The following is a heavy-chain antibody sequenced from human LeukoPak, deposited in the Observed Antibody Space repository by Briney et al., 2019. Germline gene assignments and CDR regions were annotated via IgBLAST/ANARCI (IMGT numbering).Heavy chain of an antibody. V-gene: IGHV1-18*04. D-gene: IGHD2-2*01. CDR2: ISANNGNT. J-gene: IGHJ6*04. CDR1: GYTFTNYG. Sequence: ASVKVSCKASGYTFTNYGISWVRQAPGQGLEWMGWISANNGNTNYVQNLQGRVTMTTDRSTTTDYMELPSMRAHDPAVHYWATYCTTYSCYGSIDVWGKGTTVTVSS. CDR3: ATYCTTYSCYGSIDV.